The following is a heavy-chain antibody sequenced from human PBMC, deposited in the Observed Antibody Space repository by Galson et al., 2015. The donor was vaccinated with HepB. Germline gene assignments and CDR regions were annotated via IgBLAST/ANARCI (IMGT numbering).Heavy chain of an antibody. V-gene: IGHV4-34*01. Sequence: ETLSLTCAVYGGSFSGYYWSWIRQPPGKGLEWIGEINHSGSTNYNPSLKSRVTISVDTSKNQFSLKLSSVTAADTAVYYCARRNLNYDSSGWRVSNWFDPWGQGTLVTVSS. CDR3: ARRNLNYDSSGWRVSNWFDP. CDR1: GGSFSGYY. D-gene: IGHD3-22*01. J-gene: IGHJ5*02. CDR2: INHSGST.